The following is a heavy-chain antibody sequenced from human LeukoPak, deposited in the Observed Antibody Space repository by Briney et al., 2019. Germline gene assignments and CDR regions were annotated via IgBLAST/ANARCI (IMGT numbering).Heavy chain of an antibody. V-gene: IGHV3-7*01. CDR1: GFTFSSYW. J-gene: IGHJ4*02. CDR3: AMFQRRDWFR. D-gene: IGHD3-9*01. CDR2: IKQDGSEK. Sequence: GVSLRLSCAASGFTFSSYWMSWVRQAPGKGLEWVANIKQDGSEKYYVDSVKGRFTISRDNAKNSLYLEVNSLRAEGTALYGCAMFQRRDWFRWGQGTLVTVSS.